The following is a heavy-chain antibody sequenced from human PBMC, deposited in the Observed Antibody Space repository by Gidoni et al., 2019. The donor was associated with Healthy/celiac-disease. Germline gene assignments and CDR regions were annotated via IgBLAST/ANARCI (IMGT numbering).Heavy chain of an antibody. CDR2: IYYSGST. Sequence: QLQLQESGPGLVKPSETLSLPCTVPGGSISSSSYYWGWIRQPPGKGLEWIGSIYYSGSTYSNPSLKSRVTISVDTSKNQFSLKLSSVTAADSAVYYCARRGWELIFDYWGQGTLVTVSS. CDR3: ARRGWELIFDY. CDR1: GGSISSSSYY. D-gene: IGHD1-26*01. J-gene: IGHJ4*02. V-gene: IGHV4-39*01.